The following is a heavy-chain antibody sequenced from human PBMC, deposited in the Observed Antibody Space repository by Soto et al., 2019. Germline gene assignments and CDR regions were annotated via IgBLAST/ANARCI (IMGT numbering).Heavy chain of an antibody. J-gene: IGHJ5*02. CDR3: ARDRVYHDFWSGYSNWFDP. V-gene: IGHV4-4*07. CDR2: IYTSGST. D-gene: IGHD3-3*01. Sequence: QVQLQESGPGLVKPSETLSLTCTVSGGSISSYYWSWIRQPAGKGLEWIGRIYTSGSTNYNPSLRGRANMSVDTSKNQFSLKPSSVTAADTAVYYCARDRVYHDFWSGYSNWFDPCGQGTLVTVSS. CDR1: GGSISSYY.